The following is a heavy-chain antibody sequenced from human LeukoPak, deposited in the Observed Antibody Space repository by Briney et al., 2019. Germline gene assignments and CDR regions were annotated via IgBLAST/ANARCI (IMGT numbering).Heavy chain of an antibody. CDR2: ISSSSSTI. CDR3: ARESTAFYYDFWSGYYFSY. V-gene: IGHV3-48*02. J-gene: IGHJ4*02. Sequence: PGGSLRLSCAASGFTVSSNYMSWVRQAPGKGLEWVSYISSSSSTIYYADSVKGRFTISRDNAKNSLYLQMNSLRDEDTAVYYCARESTAFYYDFWSGYYFSYWGQGTLVTVSS. CDR1: GFTVSSNY. D-gene: IGHD3-3*01.